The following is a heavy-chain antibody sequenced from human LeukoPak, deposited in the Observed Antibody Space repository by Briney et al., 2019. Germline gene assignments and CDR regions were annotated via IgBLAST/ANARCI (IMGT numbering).Heavy chain of an antibody. Sequence: GGSLRLSCAASGFTFSSYAMSWVRQAPGKGLEWVSAISGSGGSTYYADSVKGRFTISRDNSKNTLYLQMNSLKTEDTAVYYCTTEHSSSWSYYYYYMDVWGKGTTVTISS. CDR3: TTEHSSSWSYYYYYMDV. J-gene: IGHJ6*03. D-gene: IGHD6-13*01. CDR2: ISGSGGST. CDR1: GFTFSSYA. V-gene: IGHV3-23*01.